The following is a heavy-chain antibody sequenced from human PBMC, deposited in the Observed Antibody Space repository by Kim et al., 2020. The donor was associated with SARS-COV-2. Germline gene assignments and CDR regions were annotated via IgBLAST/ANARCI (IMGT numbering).Heavy chain of an antibody. D-gene: IGHD3-10*01. V-gene: IGHV4-34*01. J-gene: IGHJ5*02. CDR1: GGSFSNHY. CDR3: ARGPVRGP. CDR2: INHSGRT. Sequence: SETLSLTCAVYGGSFSNHYWNWIRQPPGKGLEWIGEINHSGRTNYNPSLKSRVTISVDTSKNQFSLKLTSVTAADTAVYYCARGPVRGPWGQGTLVTVSS.